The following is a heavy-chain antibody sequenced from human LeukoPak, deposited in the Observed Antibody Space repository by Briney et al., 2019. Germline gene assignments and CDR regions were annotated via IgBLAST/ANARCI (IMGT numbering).Heavy chain of an antibody. CDR3: ARGTSSGWYGCDS. Sequence: PSETLSLTCSVSGGSISSNYWSWIRQPPAGGLEWLGYIYYSGTTDYNPSLKSRLTISTNTSKEQFSLKLNSVTAADTALYYCARGTSSGWYGCDSWGQGTLVTVSS. V-gene: IGHV4-59*01. J-gene: IGHJ4*02. D-gene: IGHD6-19*01. CDR2: IYYSGTT. CDR1: GGSISSNY.